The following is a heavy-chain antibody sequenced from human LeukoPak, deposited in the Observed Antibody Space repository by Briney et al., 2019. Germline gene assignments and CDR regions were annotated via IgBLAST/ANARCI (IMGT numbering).Heavy chain of an antibody. CDR2: IKSGGST. V-gene: IGHV4-4*07. CDR1: GGSISSRY. J-gene: IGHJ4*02. Sequence: SETLSLTCTVSGGSISSRYWSWIRQPAGKRLEWIGRIKSGGSTNYNPSLKSRVTMSVETSKNQFSLKLDSVTAADTAVYYCAGDTGQQPYPDYWGQGALVTVSS. D-gene: IGHD6-13*01. CDR3: AGDTGQQPYPDY.